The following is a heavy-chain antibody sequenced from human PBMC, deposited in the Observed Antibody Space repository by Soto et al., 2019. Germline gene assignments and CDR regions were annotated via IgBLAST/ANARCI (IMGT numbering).Heavy chain of an antibody. D-gene: IGHD2-8*01. CDR1: GASISSSNW. J-gene: IGHJ6*02. CDR2: IYHIGHT. CDR3: ARRTWGMEV. Sequence: QVQLQESGPGLVKPSGTLSLTCAVSGASISSSNWWSWVRQPPGKGLEWIGEIYHIGHTNYNPSLESRVTISVDKSKNQFSLRLSSVTAADTAVYYCARRTWGMEVWDQGTTVIVSS. V-gene: IGHV4-4*02.